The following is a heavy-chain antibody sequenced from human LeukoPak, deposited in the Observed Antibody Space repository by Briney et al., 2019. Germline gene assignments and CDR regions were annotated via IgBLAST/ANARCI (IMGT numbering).Heavy chain of an antibody. CDR3: ARDHYYDSSGYAY. Sequence: SVKVSCKASGGTFSSYAISWVRQAPGQGLEWMGRIIPIFGTANYAQKFQGRVTITTDGSTSTAYMELSSLRSEDTAVYYCARDHYYDSSGYAYWGQGTLVTVSS. J-gene: IGHJ4*02. CDR2: IIPIFGTA. CDR1: GGTFSSYA. V-gene: IGHV1-69*05. D-gene: IGHD3-22*01.